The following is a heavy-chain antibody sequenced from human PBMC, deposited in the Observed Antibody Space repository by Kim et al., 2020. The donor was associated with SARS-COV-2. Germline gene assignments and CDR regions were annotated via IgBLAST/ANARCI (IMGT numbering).Heavy chain of an antibody. V-gene: IGHV4-34*01. CDR3: ARYESESSLDY. Sequence: TNYNPSLKSRVTISVDTSKNQFSLKLSSVTAADTAVYYCARYESESSLDYWGQGTLVTVSS. J-gene: IGHJ4*02. CDR2: T. D-gene: IGHD3-22*01.